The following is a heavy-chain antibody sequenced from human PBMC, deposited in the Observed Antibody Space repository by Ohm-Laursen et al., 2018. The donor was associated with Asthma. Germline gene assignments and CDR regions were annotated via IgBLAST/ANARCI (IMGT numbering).Heavy chain of an antibody. J-gene: IGHJ4*02. CDR3: AKDVLGFVAAAQD. V-gene: IGHV3-48*01. CDR2: ITSYSSTT. Sequence: SLRLSCAASGFTFSSYSMNWVRQAPGKGLAWVSYITSYSSTTYYADSVKGRFTISRDNSKNTLYLQMNSLRAEDTAIYYCAKDVLGFVAAAQDWGQGTLVTVSS. CDR1: GFTFSSYS. D-gene: IGHD6-13*01.